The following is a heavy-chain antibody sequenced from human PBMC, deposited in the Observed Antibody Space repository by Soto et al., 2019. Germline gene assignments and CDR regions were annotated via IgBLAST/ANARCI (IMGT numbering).Heavy chain of an antibody. V-gene: IGHV3-53*02. Sequence: EVQLVETGGGLIQPGGSLRLSCAASGFTVSSNYMSWVRQAPGKGLEWVSVIYSGGRTYYADSVKGRFTISRDNSKNTLYLQMNSLSAADTAVYYCATAEDGSYSYPLDYWGQGTLVTGSS. J-gene: IGHJ4*02. D-gene: IGHD1-26*01. CDR2: IYSGGRT. CDR1: GFTVSSNY. CDR3: ATAEDGSYSYPLDY.